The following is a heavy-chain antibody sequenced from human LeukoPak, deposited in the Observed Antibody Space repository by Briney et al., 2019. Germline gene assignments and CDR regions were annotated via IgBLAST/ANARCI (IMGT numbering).Heavy chain of an antibody. Sequence: VRALILYCAASGFTLISCSMHWVRQAPGNGLDGVAVISCDGGNKYYADSGNGRFTSSRDNSNNPLDVQMNSLRAQETAVYYCARVDYDILTGYYRGYNYYGMDVWGQGTTVTVSS. CDR3: ARVDYDILTGYYRGYNYYGMDV. CDR2: ISCDGGNK. V-gene: IGHV3-30-3*01. D-gene: IGHD3-9*01. J-gene: IGHJ6*02. CDR1: GFTLISCS.